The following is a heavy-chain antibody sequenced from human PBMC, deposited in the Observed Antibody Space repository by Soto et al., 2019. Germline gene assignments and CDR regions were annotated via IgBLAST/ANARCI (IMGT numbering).Heavy chain of an antibody. V-gene: IGHV1-58*01. Sequence: GASVKVSCKASGFTFTSSAVQWVRQARGQRLEWIGWIVVGSGNTNYAQKFQERVTITRDMSTSTAYMELSSLRSEDTAVYYCARGGIWEGSEYGMDVWGQGTTVTVSS. J-gene: IGHJ6*02. D-gene: IGHD1-26*01. CDR2: IVVGSGNT. CDR1: GFTFTSSA. CDR3: ARGGIWEGSEYGMDV.